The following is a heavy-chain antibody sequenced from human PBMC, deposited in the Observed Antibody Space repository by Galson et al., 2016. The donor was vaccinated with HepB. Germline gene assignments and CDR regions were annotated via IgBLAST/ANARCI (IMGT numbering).Heavy chain of an antibody. CDR2: ISGSSSYI. D-gene: IGHD5-12*01. Sequence: SLRLSCAASGFIFSTYSMNWVRQAPGKGLEWVSSISGSSSYIQYADSVKGRFTISRDNAKNSLYLQMNSLRADDTAVYYCARDKGTYSAYDYSRYYYYGMDVWGQGTTVTVSS. V-gene: IGHV3-21*01. CDR1: GFIFSTYS. CDR3: ARDKGTYSAYDYSRYYYYGMDV. J-gene: IGHJ6*02.